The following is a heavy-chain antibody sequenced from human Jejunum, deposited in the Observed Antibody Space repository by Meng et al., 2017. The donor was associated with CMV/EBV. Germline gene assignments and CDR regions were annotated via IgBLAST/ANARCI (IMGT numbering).Heavy chain of an antibody. CDR2: IFNDGRT. CDR3: ARDSMMGY. CDR1: GFTISNNY. Sequence: VQLVESGDGLIQPGGALRLSCSASGFTISNNYMNWVRQAPGKGLEWVSIIFNDGRTFYADSVKGRFTISRDNSQNTLYLQINSLRAEDTAVYYCARDSMMGYWGQGTLVTVSS. J-gene: IGHJ4*01. D-gene: IGHD2/OR15-2a*01. V-gene: IGHV3-53*01.